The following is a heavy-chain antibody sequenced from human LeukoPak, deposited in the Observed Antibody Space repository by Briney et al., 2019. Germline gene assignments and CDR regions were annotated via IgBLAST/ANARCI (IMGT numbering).Heavy chain of an antibody. J-gene: IGHJ4*02. CDR2: LYSGGTT. Sequence: GGSLRLSCAASGFSVSSNYVSWVRQAPGKGLEWVSVLYSGGTTYYADSVKGRFTISRDNSKNTLYLQMNSLRAEDTAVYYCAGRYDSSGYPLHWGQGTLVTVSS. CDR3: AGRYDSSGYPLH. CDR1: GFSVSSNY. V-gene: IGHV3-53*01. D-gene: IGHD3-22*01.